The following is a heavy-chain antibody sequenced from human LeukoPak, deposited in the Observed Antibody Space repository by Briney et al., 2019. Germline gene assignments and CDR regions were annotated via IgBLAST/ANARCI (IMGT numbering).Heavy chain of an antibody. J-gene: IGHJ5*02. CDR2: IRYDGSNK. CDR3: AKSQWELRWYWFDP. Sequence: GGSLRLSCAASGFTFSSCGMHWVRQAPGKGLEWVAFIRYDGSNKYYADSVKGRSTISRDNSKNTLYLQMNSLRAEDTAVYYCAKSQWELRWYWFDPWGQGTLVTVSS. V-gene: IGHV3-30*02. CDR1: GFTFSSCG. D-gene: IGHD1-26*01.